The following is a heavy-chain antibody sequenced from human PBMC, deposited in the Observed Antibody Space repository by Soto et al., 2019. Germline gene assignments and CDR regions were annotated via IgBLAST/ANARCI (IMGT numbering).Heavy chain of an antibody. J-gene: IGHJ4*02. Sequence: GGSLRLSCAASGFTFTRYSMNWVRQAPGKGLEWVSSISSTTNYIYYGDSMKGRFTISRDNAKNSLYLEMNSLRAEDTAVYYCARESEDLTSNFDYWDQGTPVTVSS. CDR2: ISSTTNYI. V-gene: IGHV3-21*06. CDR1: GFTFTRYS. CDR3: ARESEDLTSNFDY.